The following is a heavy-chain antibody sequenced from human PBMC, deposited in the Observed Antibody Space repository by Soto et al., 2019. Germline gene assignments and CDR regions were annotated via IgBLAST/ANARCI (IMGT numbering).Heavy chain of an antibody. CDR2: FYYSGST. J-gene: IGHJ4*02. Sequence: QVQLQESGPGLVKPSETLSLTCTVSGDSVSSGSSYWTWIRQPPGKGLEWIGYFYYSGSTNYNPSLQSRVSISGDTSKNHFSLKLSYVTAADTAVYYWARRFTGNWGEKFDYWGQGNLVTVSS. CDR3: ARRFTGNWGEKFDY. D-gene: IGHD7-27*01. V-gene: IGHV4-61*03. CDR1: GDSVSSGSSY.